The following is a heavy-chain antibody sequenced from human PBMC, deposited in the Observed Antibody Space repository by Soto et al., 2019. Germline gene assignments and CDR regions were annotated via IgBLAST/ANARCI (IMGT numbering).Heavy chain of an antibody. CDR2: IYYSGST. CDR3: ARHRGYMGFGEGAFDI. CDR1: GGSISSSSYY. V-gene: IGHV4-39*01. J-gene: IGHJ3*02. Sequence: SETLSLTCTVSGGSISSSSYYWGWIRQPPGKGLEWIGSIYYSGSTYYNPSLKSRVTISVDTSKNQFSLKLSSVTAADTAVYYCARHRGYMGFGEGAFDIWGQGTMVTVSS. D-gene: IGHD3-10*01.